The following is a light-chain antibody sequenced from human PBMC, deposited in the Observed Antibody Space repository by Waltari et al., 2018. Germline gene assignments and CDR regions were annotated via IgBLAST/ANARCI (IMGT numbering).Light chain of an antibody. CDR3: AAWDDSLNGPI. CDR2: SND. Sequence: QSVLTQPPSVSAAPRPRVTISCSGSRSNIGNYAVHWYQQLPGKAPKPLIYSNDVLASGVSDRFSGSKSGSSASLAISGLQSEDEAEYYCAAWDDSLNGPIFGGGTKVTVL. J-gene: IGLJ2*01. V-gene: IGLV1-36*01. CDR1: RSNIGNYA.